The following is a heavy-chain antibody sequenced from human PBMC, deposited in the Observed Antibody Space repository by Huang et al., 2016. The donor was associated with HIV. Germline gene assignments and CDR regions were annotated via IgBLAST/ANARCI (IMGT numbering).Heavy chain of an antibody. D-gene: IGHD3-22*01. CDR1: GFTFSGSA. V-gene: IGHV3-73*01. CDR3: TRLTMIGDGDY. CDR2: IRSKANSDAT. Sequence: EVQLVESGGGLVQPGGSLKLSCAASGFTFSGSAMHWVRKASGKGLWGVGRIRSKANSDATAYAASVKGRFTISRDDSKNTAYLQMNSLKTEDTAVYYCTRLTMIGDGDYWGQGTLVTVSS. J-gene: IGHJ4*02.